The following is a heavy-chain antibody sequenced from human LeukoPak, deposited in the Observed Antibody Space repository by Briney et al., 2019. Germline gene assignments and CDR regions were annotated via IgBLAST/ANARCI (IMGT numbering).Heavy chain of an antibody. CDR1: GGSISSYY. Sequence: SETLSLTCTVSGGSISSYYWGWIRQPPGKTLEWIGSIYSSGSTYYNPSLKSRVIIIIDTPKNHFSLTLSSVTAADTAVYYCARSDGYGLVGIWGQGTMVTVSS. J-gene: IGHJ3*02. CDR3: ARSDGYGLVGI. V-gene: IGHV4-39*07. D-gene: IGHD3-10*01. CDR2: IYSSGST.